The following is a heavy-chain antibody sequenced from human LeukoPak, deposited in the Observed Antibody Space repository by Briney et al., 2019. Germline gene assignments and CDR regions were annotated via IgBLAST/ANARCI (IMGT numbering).Heavy chain of an antibody. J-gene: IGHJ3*02. CDR1: GYTFTSYA. D-gene: IGHD1-14*01. V-gene: IGHV1-8*02. CDR3: ATVRMGSYPDAFDI. CDR2: MNPNSGNT. Sequence: ASVKVSCKASGYTFTSYAMHWVRQAPGQGLEWMGWMNPNSGNTGYAQKFQGRVTMTEDTSTDTAYMELSSLRSEDTAVYYCATVRMGSYPDAFDIWGQGTMVTVSS.